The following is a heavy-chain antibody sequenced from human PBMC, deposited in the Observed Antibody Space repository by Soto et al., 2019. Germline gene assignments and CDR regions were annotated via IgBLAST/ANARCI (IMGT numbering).Heavy chain of an antibody. CDR1: GFMFSSFA. V-gene: IGHV3-23*01. CDR3: AKDSKSVSVSAARVYGMDV. D-gene: IGHD2-2*01. CDR2: TRSNGEHT. J-gene: IGHJ6*02. Sequence: GGSLRLSCAGSGFMFSSFAMTWVRQAPGKGLEWVSTTRSNGEHTYYADSVKGRFTVSRDNSKNTLFLEMSSLRAEDSAIYYCAKDSKSVSVSAARVYGMDVWGQGTTVTVSS.